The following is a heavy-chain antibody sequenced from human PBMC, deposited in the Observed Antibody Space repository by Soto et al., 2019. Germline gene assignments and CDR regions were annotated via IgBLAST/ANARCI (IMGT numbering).Heavy chain of an antibody. J-gene: IGHJ4*02. Sequence: SETLSLTCTVSGGSISSGGFYWSWIRQHPGKGLEWIGYIYDGGSTYYRPSLESRMPMSLDATRNPYSLRLTSVTAPATAVYFCVRAPVRLDTIRYFDYWGQGKLVTVSS. D-gene: IGHD3-3*01. CDR3: VRAPVRLDTIRYFDY. CDR1: GGSISSGGFY. V-gene: IGHV4-30-4*08. CDR2: IYDGGST.